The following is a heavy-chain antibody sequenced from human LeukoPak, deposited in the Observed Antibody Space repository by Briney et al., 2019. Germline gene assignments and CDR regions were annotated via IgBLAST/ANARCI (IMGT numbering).Heavy chain of an antibody. D-gene: IGHD2-15*01. J-gene: IGHJ6*03. CDR1: GGSFSDYW. Sequence: SETLSLTCAVYGGSFSDYWWTWIRQSPGKGLEWIGEVNHSGRTNYNPSLKSRVSISVDRFKKQFSLKLSSVTAADTAVYYCARSVEGYCSGDNCYYYYYYMDVWGKGTTVTVSS. CDR3: ARSVEGYCSGDNCYYYYYYMDV. CDR2: VNHSGRT. V-gene: IGHV4-34*01.